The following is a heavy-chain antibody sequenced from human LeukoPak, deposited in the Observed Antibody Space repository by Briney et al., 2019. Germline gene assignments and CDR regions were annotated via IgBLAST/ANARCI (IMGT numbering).Heavy chain of an antibody. CDR3: ARPWFVVVVETPLGY. D-gene: IGHD2-15*01. CDR1: GFTFSSYA. J-gene: IGHJ4*02. CDR2: ISYDGSNK. V-gene: IGHV3-30-3*01. Sequence: GGSLRLSCAASGFTFSSYAMHWVRQAPGKGLEWVAVISYDGSNKYYADSVKGRFTISRDNSKNTLYLQMNSLRAEDTAVYYCARPWFVVVVETPLGYWGQGTLVTVSS.